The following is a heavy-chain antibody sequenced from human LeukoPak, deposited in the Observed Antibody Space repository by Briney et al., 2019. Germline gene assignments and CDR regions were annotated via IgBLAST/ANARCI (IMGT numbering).Heavy chain of an antibody. CDR3: SHYDSSGYYYDDAFDI. CDR2: ISGSGGST. V-gene: IGHV3-23*01. Sequence: PGGSLRLSCAASGFTFSSYAMSWVRQAAGKGLEWVSAISGSGGSTYYADSVKGRFTISRDNSKNTLYLQMNSLRAEDTAVYYCSHYDSSGYYYDDAFDIWGQGTMVTVSS. D-gene: IGHD3-22*01. J-gene: IGHJ3*02. CDR1: GFTFSSYA.